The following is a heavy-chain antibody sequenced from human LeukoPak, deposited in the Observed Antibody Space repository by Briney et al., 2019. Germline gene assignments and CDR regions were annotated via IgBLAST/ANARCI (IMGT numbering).Heavy chain of an antibody. V-gene: IGHV3-30-3*01. CDR1: GFTFSSYA. D-gene: IGHD3-3*01. CDR3: AREKPNYDFWSGYYTSPNFDY. J-gene: IGHJ4*02. CDR2: ISYDGSNK. Sequence: GGSLRLSCAASGFTFSSYAMHWVRQAPVKGLEWVAVISYDGSNKYYAGSVKGRFTISRDNSKNTLYLQMNSLRAEDTAVYYCAREKPNYDFWSGYYTSPNFDYWGQGTLVTVSS.